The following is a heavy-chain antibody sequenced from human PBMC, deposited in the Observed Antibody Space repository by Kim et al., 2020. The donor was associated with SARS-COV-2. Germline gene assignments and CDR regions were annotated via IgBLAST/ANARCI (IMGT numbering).Heavy chain of an antibody. V-gene: IGHV4-39*01. J-gene: IGHJ5*02. CDR2: IDYSGSN. CDR1: GGSISSGNFH. Sequence: SETLSLTCTVSGGSISSGNFHWGWLRQPQGKGLEWIANIDYSGSNHYNLSLKSRVTVSVDTSKNQFSLKVSSVTAADTAVYYCARPPRGRGGGAGFDPWGQGAPVTVSS. CDR3: ARPPRGRGGGAGFDP. D-gene: IGHD1-26*01.